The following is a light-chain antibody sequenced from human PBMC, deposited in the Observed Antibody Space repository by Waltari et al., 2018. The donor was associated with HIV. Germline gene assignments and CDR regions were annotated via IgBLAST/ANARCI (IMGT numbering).Light chain of an antibody. CDR1: SSDVGGYNN. J-gene: IGLJ3*02. V-gene: IGLV2-14*01. Sequence: QSALTQPASVSGSPGQSITISCTGTSSDVGGYNNVSWYQQPPGKAPKLMIYAVSNRPSGVSNRFSGSKSGNTASLTISGLQAEDEADYYCSSYTSSSTLEGVFGGGTKLTVL. CDR3: SSYTSSSTLEGV. CDR2: AVS.